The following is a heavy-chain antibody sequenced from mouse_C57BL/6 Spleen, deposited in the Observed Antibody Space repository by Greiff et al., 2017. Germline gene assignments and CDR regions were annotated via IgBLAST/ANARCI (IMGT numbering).Heavy chain of an antibody. CDR3: ARKGNGYPYWYFDV. J-gene: IGHJ1*03. Sequence: EVQLVESGPELVKPGASVKISCKASGYSFTGYYMNWVKQSPEKSLEWIGEINPTTGGTTYNQKFKAKATLTVDKSSSTAYMQLKSLTSEDSAVYYCARKGNGYPYWYFDVWGTGTTVTVSS. CDR1: GYSFTGYY. D-gene: IGHD2-2*01. CDR2: INPTTGGT. V-gene: IGHV1-42*01.